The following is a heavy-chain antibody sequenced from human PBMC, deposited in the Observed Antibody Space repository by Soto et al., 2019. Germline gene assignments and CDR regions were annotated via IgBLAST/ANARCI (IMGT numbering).Heavy chain of an antibody. J-gene: IGHJ4*02. CDR3: ARGYGRNFDY. D-gene: IGHD5-18*01. V-gene: IGHV4-39*01. Sequence: SETLSLTCTVSGDSISSSTYYWGRIRQSPGKGLEWIGSMFYSGNTYYNPSLKSRVTLSIDTSKNQFSLKLNSVTAADTAVYYCARGYGRNFDYWGQGTLVTVSS. CDR1: GDSISSSTYY. CDR2: MFYSGNT.